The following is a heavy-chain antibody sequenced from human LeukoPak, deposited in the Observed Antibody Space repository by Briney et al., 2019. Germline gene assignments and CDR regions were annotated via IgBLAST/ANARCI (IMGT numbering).Heavy chain of an antibody. V-gene: IGHV5-51*01. D-gene: IGHD1-26*01. CDR1: GYSFTSYW. J-gene: IGHJ6*04. CDR3: ARWGAITSPGSDYGVDV. CDR2: IYPGDSDT. Sequence: GESLKISCKGSGYSFTSYWIGWVRQMPGKGLEWMGIIYPGDSDTRYSPSFQGQVTISADKSISTAYLQWSSLKASDTAMYYCARWGAITSPGSDYGVDVWGKGTTVTVSS.